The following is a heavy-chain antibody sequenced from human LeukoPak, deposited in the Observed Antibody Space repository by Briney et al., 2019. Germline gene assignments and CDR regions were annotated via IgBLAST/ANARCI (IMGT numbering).Heavy chain of an antibody. D-gene: IGHD6-6*01. CDR1: GYTLTELS. CDR3: ATVTIYSSSSSWFDP. V-gene: IGHV1-24*01. Sequence: ASVKVSCKASGYTLTELSMHWVRQAPGKGLEWMGGFDPEDGETIYAQKFQGRVTMTEDTSTDTAYMELSSLRSEDTAVYYCATVTIYSSSSSWFDPWGQGTLVTVSS. J-gene: IGHJ5*02. CDR2: FDPEDGET.